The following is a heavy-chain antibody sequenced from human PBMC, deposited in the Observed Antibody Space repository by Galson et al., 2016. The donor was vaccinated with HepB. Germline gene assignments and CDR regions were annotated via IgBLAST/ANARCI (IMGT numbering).Heavy chain of an antibody. J-gene: IGHJ4*02. Sequence: SLRLSCAASGFTFSSYAMSWVRQAPGKGLEWVSAISGSGGNSYYADSVKGRFTISRDNSKNTLYLQMNSLRPEDTAVYYCASVENFDYWGQGTLVTVSS. CDR1: GFTFSSYA. CDR2: ISGSGGNS. D-gene: IGHD5-24*01. V-gene: IGHV3-23*01. CDR3: ASVENFDY.